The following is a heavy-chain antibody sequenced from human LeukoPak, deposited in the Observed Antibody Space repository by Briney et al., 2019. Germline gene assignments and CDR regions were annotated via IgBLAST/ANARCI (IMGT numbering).Heavy chain of an antibody. Sequence: PSETLSLTCTVSGGSISSSSYYWGWIRQPPGKGLEWIGSIYYSGSTYYNPSLKSRVTISVDTSKNQFSLKLSSVTAADTAVYYCARLVGATTGLYWGQGTLVTVSS. CDR2: IYYSGST. D-gene: IGHD1-26*01. V-gene: IGHV4-39*01. CDR1: GGSISSSSYY. J-gene: IGHJ4*02. CDR3: ARLVGATTGLY.